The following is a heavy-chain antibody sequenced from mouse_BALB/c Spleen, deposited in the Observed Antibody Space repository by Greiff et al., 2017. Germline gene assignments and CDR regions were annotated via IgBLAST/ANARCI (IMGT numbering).Heavy chain of an antibody. CDR1: GFTFSSYA. CDR3: ARSYEAYAMDY. V-gene: IGHV5-6-5*01. J-gene: IGHJ4*01. CDR2: ISSGGST. D-gene: IGHD2-3*01. Sequence: NLVESGGGLVKPGGSLKLSCAASGFTFSSYAMSWVRQTPEKRLEWVASISSGGSTYYPDSVKGRFTISRDNARNILYLQMSSLRSEDTAMYYCARSYEAYAMDYWGQGTSVTVSS.